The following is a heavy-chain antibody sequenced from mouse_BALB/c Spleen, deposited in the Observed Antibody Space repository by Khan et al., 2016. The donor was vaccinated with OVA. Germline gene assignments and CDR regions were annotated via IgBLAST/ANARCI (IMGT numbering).Heavy chain of an antibody. CDR3: ARDRIDY. J-gene: IGHJ2*01. CDR2: INPTPGYT. Sequence: QVQLQQSGAELAKPGASVKMSCKASGYTFTSYWMHWIKQRPGQGLEWIGYINPTPGYTDYNQKFKDKATLTADKSSSTAYMQLSSRTSDGSAVYYCARDRIDYWGQGTTLTVSS. CDR1: GYTFTSYW. V-gene: IGHV1-7*01.